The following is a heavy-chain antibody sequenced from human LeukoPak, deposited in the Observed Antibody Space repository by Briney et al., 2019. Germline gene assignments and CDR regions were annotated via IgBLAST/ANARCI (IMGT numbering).Heavy chain of an antibody. D-gene: IGHD1-26*01. CDR2: ISSSGSTI. Sequence: GGSLRLSCAASGLTFSDYYMSWIRQAPGKGLEWVSYISSSGSTIYYADSVKGRFTISRDNAKNSLYLQMNSLRAEDTAVYYCAVGRELLKGYYYYGMDVWGQGTTVTVSS. CDR1: GLTFSDYY. V-gene: IGHV3-11*01. J-gene: IGHJ6*02. CDR3: AVGRELLKGYYYYGMDV.